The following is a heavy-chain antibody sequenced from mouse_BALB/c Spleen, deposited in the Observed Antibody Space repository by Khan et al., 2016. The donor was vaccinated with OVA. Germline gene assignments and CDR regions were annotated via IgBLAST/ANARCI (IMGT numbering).Heavy chain of an antibody. J-gene: IGHJ1*01. V-gene: IGHV6-6*02. D-gene: IGHD4-1*01. CDR1: GFTFSNYW. Sequence: EVELVESGGGLVQPGGSMKLSCVASGFTFSNYWMNWVRQSPEKGLEWIAEIRLKSNIYVTHYAESVKGRFTITRDDSNSSVYLQMNNLRAEDTGIYYCTRSWDWYFDVWGAGTTVTVSS. CDR2: IRLKSNIYVT. CDR3: TRSWDWYFDV.